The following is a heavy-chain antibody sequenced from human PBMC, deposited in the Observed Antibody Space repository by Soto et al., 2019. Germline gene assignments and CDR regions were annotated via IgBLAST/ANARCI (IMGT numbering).Heavy chain of an antibody. D-gene: IGHD3-10*01. V-gene: IGHV1-18*01. CDR3: ARDPQSLWFGDLKKGVDY. Sequence: QVQLVQYGAEVKKPGASVRVSCKAFDYTFTNFGISWVRQAPGRGLEWMGWISGYNGDTTYAQKFQGRVTMTTDTFTTTAYLELMRLTSDDTAVYYCARDPQSLWFGDLKKGVDYWGQGTLVTVSS. CDR2: ISGYNGDT. CDR1: DYTFTNFG. J-gene: IGHJ4*02.